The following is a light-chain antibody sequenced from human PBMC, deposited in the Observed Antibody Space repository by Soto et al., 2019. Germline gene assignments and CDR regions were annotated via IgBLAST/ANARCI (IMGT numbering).Light chain of an antibody. CDR3: QASASMLMYT. CDR1: QSISNS. CDR2: SAS. Sequence: DIQTTQSPSSLSASVGDRVTITCRASQSISNSVNWYQHKPGKAPNLLIYSASTLQSGVPSSFSGSGSGTDFALPISSLQPEDFATCYCQASASMLMYTCGQGTKLEI. J-gene: IGKJ2*01. V-gene: IGKV1-39*01.